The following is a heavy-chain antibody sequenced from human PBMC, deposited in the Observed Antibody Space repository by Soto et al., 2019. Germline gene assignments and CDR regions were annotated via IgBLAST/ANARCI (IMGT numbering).Heavy chain of an antibody. J-gene: IGHJ6*02. CDR2: IIPLFRKT. CDR3: ARARLSNGDPNIYFFYGLDV. D-gene: IGHD3-10*01. Sequence: QVQLVQSGAEVKRPGSSVKVSCKASGDMFRNSAFTWVRQAPGQGLAWMGVIIPLFRKTDVAQKFQGRVNFTADESTSSLYMEVSSLTSEDTAVYYCARARLSNGDPNIYFFYGLDVWGLGTTITFSS. V-gene: IGHV1-69*01. CDR1: GDMFRNSA.